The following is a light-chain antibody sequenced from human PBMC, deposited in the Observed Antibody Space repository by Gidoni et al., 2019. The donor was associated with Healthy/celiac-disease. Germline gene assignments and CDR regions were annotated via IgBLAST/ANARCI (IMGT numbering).Light chain of an antibody. CDR2: DAS. CDR1: QSVSSY. CDR3: QQRSNWPRRT. V-gene: IGKV3-11*01. Sequence: EIVLTQSPATLSLSPGERAPLPCRASQSVSSYLAWYQQKPGQAPRLLIYDASNRATGIPARFSGSGSGTDFTLTISSLEPEDFAVYYCQQRSNWPRRTFGQGTKLEIK. J-gene: IGKJ2*01.